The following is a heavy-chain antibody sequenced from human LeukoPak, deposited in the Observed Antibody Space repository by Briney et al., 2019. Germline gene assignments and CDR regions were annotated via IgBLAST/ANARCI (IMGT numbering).Heavy chain of an antibody. V-gene: IGHV3-66*02. J-gene: IGHJ4*02. CDR2: ISSGGTP. Sequence: GGSLRLSCAASGFTVSTNYMSWVRQAPGKGLEWVSVISSGGTPYYVDSVKGRFTISRDSSENTLYLQMHSLRAEDTAEYYCARGGAGYAFDYWGQGTLVTVSS. D-gene: IGHD5-12*01. CDR1: GFTVSTNY. CDR3: ARGGAGYAFDY.